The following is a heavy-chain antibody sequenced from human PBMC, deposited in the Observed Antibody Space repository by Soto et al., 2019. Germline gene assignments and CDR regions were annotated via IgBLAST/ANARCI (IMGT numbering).Heavy chain of an antibody. V-gene: IGHV1-3*01. J-gene: IGHJ4*02. D-gene: IGHD4-17*01. CDR3: ARGVRRGDYDY. CDR2: INAGNGNT. CDR1: GYTFTSYA. Sequence: APVEVSCKASGYTFTSYAMQWVRQAPGQRLEWMGWINAGNGNTKYSQKFQGRVTITRDTSASTAYMELSSLRSEDTAVYYCARGVRRGDYDYWGQGTLVTVSS.